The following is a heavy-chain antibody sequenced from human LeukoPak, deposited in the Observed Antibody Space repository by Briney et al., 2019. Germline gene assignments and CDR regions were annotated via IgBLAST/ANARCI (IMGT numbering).Heavy chain of an antibody. CDR1: GFTFSNAW. J-gene: IGHJ4*02. V-gene: IGHV3-15*01. CDR3: TTASKRQHFDY. Sequence: GGSLRLSCAASGFTFSNAWMTWVRQAPGKGLEWVGRIKSKTDDATTDFAAPVKGRFTISRDDSRNTVYLQMNSLKTEDTAVYYCTTASKRQHFDYWGRGTLVTVSS. CDR2: IKSKTDDATT.